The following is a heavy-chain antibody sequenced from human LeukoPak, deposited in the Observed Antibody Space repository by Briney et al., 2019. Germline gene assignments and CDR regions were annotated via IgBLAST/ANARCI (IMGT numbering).Heavy chain of an antibody. Sequence: ASVKVSCKASGYTFTSYYMHWVRQAPGQGLEWMGWINPNSGGTNYAQKFQGRVTMTRDTSISTAYMELSRLRSDDTAVYYCARIRDQLLYWFDPWGQGTLVTVSS. V-gene: IGHV1-2*02. CDR1: GYTFTSYY. CDR3: ARIRDQLLYWFDP. J-gene: IGHJ5*02. D-gene: IGHD2-2*01. CDR2: INPNSGGT.